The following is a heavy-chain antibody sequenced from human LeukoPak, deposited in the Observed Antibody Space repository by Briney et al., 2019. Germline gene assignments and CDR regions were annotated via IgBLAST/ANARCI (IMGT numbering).Heavy chain of an antibody. CDR3: ARVTWIKWFDP. D-gene: IGHD2-2*03. J-gene: IGHJ5*02. CDR1: GGSFSGYY. Sequence: PSETLSLTCAVHGGSFSGYYWSWIRQPPGKGLEWIGEINHSGSTNYNPSLKSRVTISVDTSKNQFSLKLSSVTAADTAVYYCARVTWIKWFDPWGQGTLVTVSS. CDR2: INHSGST. V-gene: IGHV4-34*01.